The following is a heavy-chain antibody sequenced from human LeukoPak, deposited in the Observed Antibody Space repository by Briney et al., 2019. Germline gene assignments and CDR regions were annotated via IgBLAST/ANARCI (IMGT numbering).Heavy chain of an antibody. Sequence: SVKVSCKASGFTFTSSAVQWVRQARGQRLEWIGWIVVGSGNTNYAQKFQERVTITRDMSTSTAYMELSSLRSEDTAVYYCATDQPFGGYAALRDYWGQGTLVTVSS. V-gene: IGHV1-58*01. CDR2: IVVGSGNT. CDR1: GFTFTSSA. D-gene: IGHD5-12*01. J-gene: IGHJ4*02. CDR3: ATDQPFGGYAALRDY.